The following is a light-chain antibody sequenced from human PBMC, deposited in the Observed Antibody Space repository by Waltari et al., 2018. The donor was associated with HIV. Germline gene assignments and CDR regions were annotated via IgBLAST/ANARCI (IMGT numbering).Light chain of an antibody. J-gene: IGKJ3*01. CDR3: QQSFTLPLT. CDR2: GAS. V-gene: IGKV1-39*01. CDR1: QSISTH. Sequence: DIQMTQSPLPLSASVGDTITITCRASQSISTHLHWYQQKPGNAPRLLIYGASSLQSGVPSRFRGSGSGTDFSLTITNFQPDDFATYFCQQSFTLPLTFGPGTNVDFK.